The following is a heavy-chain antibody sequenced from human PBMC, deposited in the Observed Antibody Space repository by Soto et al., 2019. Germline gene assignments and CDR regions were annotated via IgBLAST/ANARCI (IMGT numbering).Heavy chain of an antibody. J-gene: IGHJ6*02. CDR1: GGSISSYY. D-gene: IGHD3-3*01. Sequence: SETLSLTCPVSGGSISSYYWSWIRQPPGKGLEWIGYIYYSGSTNYNPSLKSRVTISVDTSKNQFSLKLSSVTAADTAVYYCARAGDYDFWSGYYYGMDVWGQGTTVTVSS. V-gene: IGHV4-59*01. CDR2: IYYSGST. CDR3: ARAGDYDFWSGYYYGMDV.